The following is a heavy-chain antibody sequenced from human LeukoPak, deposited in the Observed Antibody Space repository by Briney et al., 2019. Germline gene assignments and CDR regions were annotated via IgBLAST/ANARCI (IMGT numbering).Heavy chain of an antibody. CDR2: IKEDGSEK. Sequence: GGSLRLSCVASGFTFSNYWMNWVRQAPGERPEWVANIKEDGSEKYYVDSVKGRFTISRDNAKNSLYLQMNSLRAENTAVYYCATGRTKKYWGQGTLVTVSS. CDR1: GFTFSNYW. V-gene: IGHV3-7*01. J-gene: IGHJ4*02. CDR3: ATGRTKKY. D-gene: IGHD2-8*01.